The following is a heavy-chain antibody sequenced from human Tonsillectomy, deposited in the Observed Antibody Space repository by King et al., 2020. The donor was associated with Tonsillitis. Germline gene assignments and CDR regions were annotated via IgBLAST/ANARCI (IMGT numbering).Heavy chain of an antibody. J-gene: IGHJ3*02. CDR2: IDWDGDK. Sequence: LTLKESGPALVKPTQTLTLTCTFSGVSLSSSATCVNWIRQPPGKALEWLALIDWDGDKYYNTSLSTRLTISKDTSKNQVVLTMTNMDPVDTATYYCARIANDCWSGEKIGAFDIWGQGTTVTVSS. CDR3: ARIANDCWSGEKIGAFDI. V-gene: IGHV2-70*01. CDR1: GVSLSSSATC. D-gene: IGHD3-3*01.